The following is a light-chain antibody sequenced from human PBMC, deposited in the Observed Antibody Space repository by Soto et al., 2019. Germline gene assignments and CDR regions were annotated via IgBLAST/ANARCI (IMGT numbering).Light chain of an antibody. Sequence: QSVLTQPRSVSGSPGQSVALSCTGPSSNVGGYNYVSWYQQHPGKAPKLMIYDVSKRPSGVPDLFSGSKSGNTASLSISGLQGEDEADYYCCSYAGRYTSHVFATGTKVTVL. V-gene: IGLV2-11*01. CDR1: SSNVGGYNY. CDR2: DVS. CDR3: CSYAGRYTSHV. J-gene: IGLJ1*01.